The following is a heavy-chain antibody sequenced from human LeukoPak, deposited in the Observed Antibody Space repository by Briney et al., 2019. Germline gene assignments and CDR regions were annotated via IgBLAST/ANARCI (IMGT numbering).Heavy chain of an antibody. CDR3: ARDRVVVPAAFDY. CDR1: GYTFTAYY. CDR2: INPNSGGT. V-gene: IGHV1-2*02. Sequence: ASVKVSCKASGYTFTAYYMHWVRQAPGQGLELMGWINPNSGGTNYAQKFQGRVTMTRDTSISTAYVELSRLRSDDTAVYYCARDRVVVPAAFDYWGQGTLVTVSS. D-gene: IGHD2-2*01. J-gene: IGHJ4*02.